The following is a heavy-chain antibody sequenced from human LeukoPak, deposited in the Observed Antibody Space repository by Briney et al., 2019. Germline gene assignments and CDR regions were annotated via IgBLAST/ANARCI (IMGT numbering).Heavy chain of an antibody. D-gene: IGHD3-10*01. CDR3: AGEREGRYYYGSGPNPNLKYNWFDP. J-gene: IGHJ5*02. V-gene: IGHV1-69*13. CDR1: GGTFSSYA. CDR2: IIPIFGTA. Sequence: SVKVSCKASGGTFSSYAISWVRQAPGQGLEWMGGIIPIFGTANYAQKFQGRVTITADESTSTAYMELSSLRSEDTAVYYCAGEREGRYYYGSGPNPNLKYNWFDPWGQGTLVTVSS.